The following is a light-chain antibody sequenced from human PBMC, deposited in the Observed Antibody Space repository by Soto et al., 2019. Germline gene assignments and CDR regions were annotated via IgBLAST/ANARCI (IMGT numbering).Light chain of an antibody. CDR1: SYNIGSNY. Sequence: QSVLTQPPSASGTPGQRVTISCSGSSYNIGSNYVYWYQQLPGTAPKLLIYRNNQRPSGVPDRFSGSKSGTSASLAISGLRSEDEADYYCAAWDDSLSGLVFGTGTKLTVL. J-gene: IGLJ1*01. V-gene: IGLV1-47*01. CDR2: RNN. CDR3: AAWDDSLSGLV.